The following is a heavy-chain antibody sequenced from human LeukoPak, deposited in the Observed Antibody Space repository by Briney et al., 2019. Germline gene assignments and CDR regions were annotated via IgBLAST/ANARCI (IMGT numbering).Heavy chain of an antibody. CDR3: ARDRTSVTFGGVMGRSNGMDV. D-gene: IGHD3-16*01. CDR2: IIPILGIA. CDR1: GGTFSSYA. Sequence: GASVKVFCKASGGTFSSYAISWVRQAPGQGLEWMGRIIPILGIANYAQKFQGRVTITADKSTSTAYMELSSLRSEDTAVYYCARDRTSVTFGGVMGRSNGMDVWGQGTTVTVSS. V-gene: IGHV1-69*04. J-gene: IGHJ6*02.